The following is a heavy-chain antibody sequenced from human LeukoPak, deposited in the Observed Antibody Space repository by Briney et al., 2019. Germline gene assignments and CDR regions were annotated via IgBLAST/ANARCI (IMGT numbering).Heavy chain of an antibody. J-gene: IGHJ4*02. CDR2: ISYDGSNK. Sequence: PGGSLRLSLAASGFTFSSSGMPWVRQAPGKGLEWVALISYDGSNKYYADSVKGRFTISRDNSKNTLYLQMNSLRVEDTAMYYCATDRSSSWTWNIDYWGQGTLVTVSS. CDR1: GFTFSSSG. V-gene: IGHV3-30*03. D-gene: IGHD6-13*01. CDR3: ATDRSSSWTWNIDY.